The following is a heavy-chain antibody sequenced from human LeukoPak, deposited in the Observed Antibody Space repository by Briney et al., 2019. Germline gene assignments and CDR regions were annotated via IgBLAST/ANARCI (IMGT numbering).Heavy chain of an antibody. CDR2: IYHSGST. Sequence: SETLSLTCTVSGGSISSGGYYWSWIRQPPGKGLEWIGYIYHSGSTYYNPSLKSRVTISVDRSKNQFSLKLSSVTAADTAVYYCARCIVATNDAFDVWGQGTMVTVSS. CDR1: GGSISSGGYY. J-gene: IGHJ3*01. D-gene: IGHD5-12*01. V-gene: IGHV4-30-2*01. CDR3: ARCIVATNDAFDV.